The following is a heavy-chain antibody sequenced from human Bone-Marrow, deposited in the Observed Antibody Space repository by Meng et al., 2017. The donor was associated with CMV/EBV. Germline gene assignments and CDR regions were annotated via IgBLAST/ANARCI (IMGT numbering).Heavy chain of an antibody. Sequence: GGSLRLSCAASGFTFSSYWMSWVRQAPGKGLEWVAFIRYDGSNKYYADSVKGRFTISRDNSKNTLFLQMNSLRADDSAVYYCARDPRNSIFGVLDVWGQGTTVTVSS. CDR3: ARDPRNSIFGVLDV. CDR2: IRYDGSNK. CDR1: GFTFSSYW. V-gene: IGHV3-30*02. J-gene: IGHJ6*02. D-gene: IGHD3-3*01.